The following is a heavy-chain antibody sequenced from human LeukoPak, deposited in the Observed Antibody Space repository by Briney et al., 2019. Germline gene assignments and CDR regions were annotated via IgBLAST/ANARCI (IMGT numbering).Heavy chain of an antibody. CDR2: IYYSGST. D-gene: IGHD2-2*01. J-gene: IGHJ5*02. V-gene: IGHV4-59*08. CDR3: ARHRHPLYCNSTSRRRGFDP. Sequence: SETLSLTCTVSGGSISSYYWSWIRQPPGKGLEWIGYIYYSGSTNYNPSLKSRVTISVDTSKNQFSLKLSSVTAADTAVYYCARHRHPLYCNSTSRRRGFDPWGQGTLVTVSS. CDR1: GGSISSYY.